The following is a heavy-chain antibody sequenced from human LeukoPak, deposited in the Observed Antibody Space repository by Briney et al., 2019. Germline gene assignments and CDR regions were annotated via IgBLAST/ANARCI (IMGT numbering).Heavy chain of an antibody. CDR1: GFTFENFW. D-gene: IGHD3-10*01. Sequence: GGSLRLSCAASGFTFENFWMHWVRQVPGKGLVWVSRISGDGGKTDYVDSVKGRFTTSRDNVRNTLDLQMNSLRAEDTAVYYCAKDPPKRSGGYFDYWGQGTLVTVSS. CDR3: AKDPPKRSGGYFDY. J-gene: IGHJ4*02. V-gene: IGHV3-74*01. CDR2: ISGDGGKT.